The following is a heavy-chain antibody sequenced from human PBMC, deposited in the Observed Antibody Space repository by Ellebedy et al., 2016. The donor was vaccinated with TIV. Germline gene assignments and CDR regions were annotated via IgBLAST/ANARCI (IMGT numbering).Heavy chain of an antibody. V-gene: IGHV4-34*01. Sequence: SETLSLXCAVYGGSFSGYYWSWIRQPPGKGLEWIGEINHSGSTNYNPSLKSRVTISVDTSKNQFSPKLSSVTAADTAVYYCARSGGSWYYYGMDVWGQGTTVTVSS. J-gene: IGHJ6*02. CDR2: INHSGST. CDR3: ARSGGSWYYYGMDV. CDR1: GGSFSGYY. D-gene: IGHD2-15*01.